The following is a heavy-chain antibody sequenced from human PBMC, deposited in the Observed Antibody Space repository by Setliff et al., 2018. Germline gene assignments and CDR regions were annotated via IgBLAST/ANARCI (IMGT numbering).Heavy chain of an antibody. V-gene: IGHV3-33*01. CDR2: IWYDGSNK. J-gene: IGHJ6*03. CDR1: GFTFSSYG. D-gene: IGHD3-3*01. CDR3: ARVGEYRFLEWFMNYYYNYMDA. Sequence: GGSLRLSCAASGFTFSSYGMHWVRQAPGKGLEWVAVIWYDGSNKYYADSVKGRFTISRDNSKNTLYLQMNSLRAEDTAVYYCARVGEYRFLEWFMNYYYNYMDAWGKGTTVTVSS.